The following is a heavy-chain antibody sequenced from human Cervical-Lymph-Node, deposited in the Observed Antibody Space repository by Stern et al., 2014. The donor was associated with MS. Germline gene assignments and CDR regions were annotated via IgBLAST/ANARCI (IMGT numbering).Heavy chain of an antibody. Sequence: EVQLVQSGVEVKKPGESLKISCKVSENIFSNFWIGWLRQMPGKGLEYCGTIYPTDSDTKSSPSFEGQVTISADKSINTAYLHWSSLKASDTAIYYCARHYGYYFDFWGQGTLVTVSS. D-gene: IGHD4-17*01. CDR3: ARHYGYYFDF. CDR2: IYPTDSDT. V-gene: IGHV5-51*01. J-gene: IGHJ4*02. CDR1: ENIFSNFW.